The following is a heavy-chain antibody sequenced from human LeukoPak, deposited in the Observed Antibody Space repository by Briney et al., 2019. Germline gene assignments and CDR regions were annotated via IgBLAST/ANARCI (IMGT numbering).Heavy chain of an antibody. J-gene: IGHJ1*01. Sequence: ASVKVSCKASGYTFTTYYMHWVRQAPGQGLEWMGWINPNSGGTNYAQKFQGRVTMTRDTSISTAYMELSRLRSDDTAVYYCARDGVGYYDSSGYYYFQHWGQGTLVTVSS. CDR1: GYTFTTYY. CDR3: ARDGVGYYDSSGYYYFQH. V-gene: IGHV1-2*02. CDR2: INPNSGGT. D-gene: IGHD3-22*01.